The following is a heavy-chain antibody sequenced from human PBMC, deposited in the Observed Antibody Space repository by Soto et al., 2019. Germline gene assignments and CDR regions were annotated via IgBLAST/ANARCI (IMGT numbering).Heavy chain of an antibody. D-gene: IGHD3-22*01. CDR2: ISYDGSNE. CDR1: GFTFSSYA. V-gene: IGHV3-30-3*01. J-gene: IGHJ5*02. CDR3: ARGVENSSGYYLPDWFDP. Sequence: GGSLRLSCAASGFTFSSYAMHWVRQAPGKGLEWVAVISYDGSNEYYADSVKGRFTISRDNSKNTLYLQMNSLRAEDTAVYYCARGVENSSGYYLPDWFDPWGQGTLVTVSS.